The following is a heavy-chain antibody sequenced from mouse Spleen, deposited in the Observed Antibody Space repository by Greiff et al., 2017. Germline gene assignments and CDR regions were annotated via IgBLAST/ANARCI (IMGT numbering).Heavy chain of an antibody. CDR1: GFTFSDYG. Sequence: EVHLVESGGGLVKPGGSLKLSCAASGFTFSDYGMHWVRQAPEKGLEWVAYISSGSSTIYYADTVKGRFTISRDNAKNTLFLQMTSLRSEDTAMYCCPRRNIYYGSSPCWYFVVWATEPTLTVPS. J-gene: IGHJ1*03. D-gene: IGHD1-1*01. CDR3: PRRNIYYGSSPCWYFVV. V-gene: IGHV5-17*01. CDR2: ISSGSSTI.